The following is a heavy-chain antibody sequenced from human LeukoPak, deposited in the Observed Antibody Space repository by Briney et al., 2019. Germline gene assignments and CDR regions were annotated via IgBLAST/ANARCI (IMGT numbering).Heavy chain of an antibody. V-gene: IGHV3-43D*03. D-gene: IGHD2-2*01. CDR1: GLAFDAYA. CDR2: ISRDGAST. CDR3: AKAGDCTSPSSTTSVYCSIAV. J-gene: IGHJ6*03. Sequence: GGSRRLSCAASGLAFDAYAMHWVRKAPGKGLEWVSLISRDGASTYSADSVKGRFTIPRDNSENSLYLQMHSLRPRDTPLFYFAKAGDCTSPSSTTSVYCSIAVSGKGNTVTASS.